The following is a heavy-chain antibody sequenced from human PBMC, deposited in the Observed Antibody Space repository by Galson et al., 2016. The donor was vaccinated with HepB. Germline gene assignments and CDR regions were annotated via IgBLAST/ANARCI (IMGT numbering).Heavy chain of an antibody. CDR2: INPNSGGT. V-gene: IGHV1-2*02. CDR3: ARVRGYYLYHFDY. D-gene: IGHD3-22*01. CDR1: GYTFTGYY. Sequence: SCKASGYTFTGYYLHWVRQAPGQGLEWMGWINPNSGGTHYAQKFQGRVIMTRDTSISTVYMELRRLRSDDTAVYFCARVRGYYLYHFDYWGQGNLVTVSS. J-gene: IGHJ4*02.